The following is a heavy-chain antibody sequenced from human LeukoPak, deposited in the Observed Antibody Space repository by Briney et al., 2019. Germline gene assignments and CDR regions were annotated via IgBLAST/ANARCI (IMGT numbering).Heavy chain of an antibody. CDR1: GFTISDYG. J-gene: IGHJ3*01. CDR3: GRDPNGDYLGAFEF. D-gene: IGHD4-17*01. CDR2: SRSGGANN. V-gene: IGHV3-23*01. Sequence: GGSLRLSCAASGFTISDYGLVWVRQAPGKGLEWVSGSRSGGANNFYADAVNGRFPISRDNSKKTLYLQMNSLRADDTAVYYCGRDPNGDYLGAFEFWGHGTTVIVSS.